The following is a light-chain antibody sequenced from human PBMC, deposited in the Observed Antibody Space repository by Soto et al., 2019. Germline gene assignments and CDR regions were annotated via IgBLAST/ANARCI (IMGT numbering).Light chain of an antibody. CDR1: QSVDGY. CDR2: GAS. V-gene: IGKV3-15*01. Sequence: EVVMTQSPGTLSVSLGESATLSCRASQSVDGYLAWYQQKPGQAPRLLIYGASTRATGVTARFRGGGSGTEFTLTISSLQSEDSEVYYCQQYHKWTQITFGQGTRLEI. J-gene: IGKJ5*01. CDR3: QQYHKWTQIT.